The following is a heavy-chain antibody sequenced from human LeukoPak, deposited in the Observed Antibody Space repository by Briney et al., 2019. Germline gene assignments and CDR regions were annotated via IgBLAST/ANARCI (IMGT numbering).Heavy chain of an antibody. J-gene: IGHJ3*02. Sequence: SETLSLTCTVSGGSISSGDYYWSWIRQPPGEGLEWIGYIYYSGSTYYNPSLKSRVTISVDTSKNQFSLKLSSVTAADTAVYYCARDPSYYYDSSGYYWGPSAFDIWGQGTMVTVSS. CDR3: ARDPSYYYDSSGYYWGPSAFDI. CDR2: IYYSGST. V-gene: IGHV4-30-4*01. CDR1: GGSISSGDYY. D-gene: IGHD3-22*01.